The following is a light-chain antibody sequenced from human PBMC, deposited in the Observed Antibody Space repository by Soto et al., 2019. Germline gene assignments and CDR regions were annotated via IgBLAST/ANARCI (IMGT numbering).Light chain of an antibody. CDR1: QGISSY. CDR3: QQLNSYHQGIT. CDR2: DAS. Sequence: DIQLTQSPSFLSASVGDRVTITCRASQGISSYLAWYQQKPGKAPNLLIYDASTLQSGVPSRFSGSGSGTEFTLTLSSLQPEDVATSSCQQLNSYHQGITFGQGTRLEIK. V-gene: IGKV1-9*01. J-gene: IGKJ5*01.